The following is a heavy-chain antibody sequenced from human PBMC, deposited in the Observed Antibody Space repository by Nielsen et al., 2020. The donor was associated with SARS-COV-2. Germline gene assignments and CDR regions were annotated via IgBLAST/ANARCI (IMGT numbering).Heavy chain of an antibody. J-gene: IGHJ4*02. Sequence: TLSLTCTVSSGSISNYYWSWIRQPPGKALEWLALIDWDDETLYSTSLKTRLTISKDTSKSQVVLTMTNMDPVDTATYYCARTSATGYSDFWGQGALVTVS. CDR2: IDWDDET. V-gene: IGHV2-70*18. D-gene: IGHD5-12*01. CDR1: SGSISNYYW. CDR3: ARTSATGYSDF.